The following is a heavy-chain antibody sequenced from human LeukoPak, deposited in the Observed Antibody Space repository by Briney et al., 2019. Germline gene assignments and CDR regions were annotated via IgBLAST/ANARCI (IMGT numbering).Heavy chain of an antibody. Sequence: GGSLRLSCAASGFTFSSYAMSWVRQAPGKGLEWVSAISGSGGSTYYADSVKGRFTISRDNSKNTLYLQMNTLRAEDTAVYYCAKDEGSSGCKNWGQGTLVTVSS. CDR1: GFTFSSYA. J-gene: IGHJ4*02. V-gene: IGHV3-23*01. CDR2: ISGSGGST. CDR3: AKDEGSSGCKN. D-gene: IGHD3-22*01.